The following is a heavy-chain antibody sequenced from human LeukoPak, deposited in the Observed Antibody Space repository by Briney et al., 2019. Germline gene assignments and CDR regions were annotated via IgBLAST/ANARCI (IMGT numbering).Heavy chain of an antibody. Sequence: ASVKVSCTASGYTFTSYDIIWVRQASGQGLEWMGWMNPNSGHTGYAQKFQGRVTMTRSTSISTAYMELTSLTSEDSAVYYCARSIVGVRKRNDYWGQGTLVTVSS. D-gene: IGHD1-26*01. CDR2: MNPNSGHT. J-gene: IGHJ4*02. CDR1: GYTFTSYD. V-gene: IGHV1-8*01. CDR3: ARSIVGVRKRNDY.